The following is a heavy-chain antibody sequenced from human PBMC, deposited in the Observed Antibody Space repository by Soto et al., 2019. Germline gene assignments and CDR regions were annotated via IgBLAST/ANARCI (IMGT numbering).Heavy chain of an antibody. D-gene: IGHD4-17*01. J-gene: IGHJ4*02. CDR2: INHSGST. CDR3: ARFTVTTYDY. CDR1: GGSISSSSYY. V-gene: IGHV4-39*07. Sequence: PSETLSLTCTVSGGSISSSSYYWDWIRQPPGKGLEWIGEINHSGSTNYNPSLKSRVTISVDTSKNQFSLKLSSVTAADTAVYYCARFTVTTYDYWGQGTLVTVSS.